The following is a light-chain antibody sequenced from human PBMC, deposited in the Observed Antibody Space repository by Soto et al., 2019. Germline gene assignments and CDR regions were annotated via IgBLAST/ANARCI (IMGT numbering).Light chain of an antibody. J-gene: IGKJ3*01. CDR3: KQYYSYST. Sequence: DIQMTQSPSTLSASAGDRVTITCRASQKIHNYVAWYQQKPGKAPKLLICDPSTLESGVPSRFSGSVFGTEFTLTISSLQPDDIATYYCKQYYSYSTFGPWTKVDLK. CDR2: DPS. V-gene: IGKV1-5*01. CDR1: QKIHNY.